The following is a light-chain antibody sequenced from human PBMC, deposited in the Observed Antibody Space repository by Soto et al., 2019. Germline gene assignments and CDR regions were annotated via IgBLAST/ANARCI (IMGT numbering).Light chain of an antibody. CDR2: AND. CDR3: STCDDSLTGVV. J-gene: IGLJ2*01. V-gene: IGLV1-44*01. Sequence: VLTQPPSVSGTPGQRVTIPCSGGSSNIGRYTVNWYQQLPGTAPKLLIFANDQRPSGVPDRFSGSRSGTSASLAISGLQSEDEGDYYCSTCDDSLTGVVFGGGTKVTVL. CDR1: SSNIGRYT.